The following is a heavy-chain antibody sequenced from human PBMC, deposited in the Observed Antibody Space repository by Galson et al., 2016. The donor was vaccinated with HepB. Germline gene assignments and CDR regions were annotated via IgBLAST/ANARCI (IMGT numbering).Heavy chain of an antibody. Sequence: SVKVSCKASGYSFISYGISWVRQARGQGLEWMGWISTYNGNTNYEQKFKGRVTLTADISTSTAQMELRSLRFDDTAVYYCARDGTLSGSYYHFYGMDVWGQGTTGTVSS. D-gene: IGHD1-26*01. CDR3: ARDGTLSGSYYHFYGMDV. J-gene: IGHJ6*02. CDR1: GYSFISYG. CDR2: ISTYNGNT. V-gene: IGHV1-18*01.